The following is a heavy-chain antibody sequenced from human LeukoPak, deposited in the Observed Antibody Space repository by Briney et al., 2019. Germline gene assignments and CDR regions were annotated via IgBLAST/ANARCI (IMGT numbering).Heavy chain of an antibody. CDR3: AREGCSGGSCYLGY. CDR2: VNPNSGNT. J-gene: IGHJ4*02. V-gene: IGHV1-8*03. Sequence: ASVTVSFTASVYTFTIYDISWVRQATGQGLEWMGWVNPNSGNTDYEQNFQGRVTITRNTSISTAYMELSSLSSEDTAVYYCAREGCSGGSCYLGYWGQGTLVTVSS. CDR1: VYTFTIYD. D-gene: IGHD2-15*01.